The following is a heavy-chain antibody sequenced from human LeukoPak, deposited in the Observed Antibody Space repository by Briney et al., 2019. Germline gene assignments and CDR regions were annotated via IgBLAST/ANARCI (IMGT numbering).Heavy chain of an antibody. Sequence: PGRSLRLSCAASGFTFNHYGMHWVRQAPGEGLEWVAVISNDGSNKYYADSVKGRSTISRDNSKSTLYLQMNSLRAEDTAVYYCAKDRGAVSGINYYGMDVWGQGTTVTVSS. CDR1: GFTFNHYG. V-gene: IGHV3-30*18. J-gene: IGHJ6*02. CDR3: AKDRGAVSGINYYGMDV. D-gene: IGHD6-19*01. CDR2: ISNDGSNK.